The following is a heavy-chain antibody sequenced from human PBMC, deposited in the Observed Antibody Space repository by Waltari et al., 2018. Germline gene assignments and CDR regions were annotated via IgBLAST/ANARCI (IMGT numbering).Heavy chain of an antibody. D-gene: IGHD1-26*01. J-gene: IGHJ4*02. V-gene: IGHV4-39*07. CDR3: ARDRGSAGATFDY. CDR1: GGSISSSSYY. CDR2: IDYSGVT. Sequence: QLQLQESGPGLVKPSETLSLTCTVSGGSISSSSYYWGWIRQPPGKGLEWIGSIDYSGVTSYNPSLKSRVTISVDTSKNQLSLKLSSVTAADTAVYYCARDRGSAGATFDYWGQGTLVTVSS.